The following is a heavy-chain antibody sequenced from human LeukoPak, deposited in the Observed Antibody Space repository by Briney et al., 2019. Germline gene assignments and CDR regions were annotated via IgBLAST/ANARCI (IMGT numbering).Heavy chain of an antibody. V-gene: IGHV3-48*03. CDR2: ISTSGSTI. Sequence: GGSLRLSCAASGFTFSSSEMNWVRQAPGKGLEWLSYISTSGSTIYYADSVKGRFIISRDNSKSTLYLQLSSLRAEDTAVYYCAKAMSTDHYDSRGFYRVDFDSWGQGTLVTVSS. CDR3: AKAMSTDHYDSRGFYRVDFDS. D-gene: IGHD3-22*01. J-gene: IGHJ4*02. CDR1: GFTFSSSE.